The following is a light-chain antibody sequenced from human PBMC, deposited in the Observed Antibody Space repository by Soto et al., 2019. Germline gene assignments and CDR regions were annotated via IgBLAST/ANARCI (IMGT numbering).Light chain of an antibody. CDR1: SREVGAYNY. J-gene: IGLJ2*01. CDR2: EVS. Sequence: QSALTQPPSASGSPGQSVTISCTGTSREVGAYNYVSWYQQHPGKAPKVMIYEVSKRPSGVPDRFSGSKSGNTASLTVSGLQAEDEADYYCSAYGGSNIVLFGGATKLTVL. CDR3: SAYGGSNIVL. V-gene: IGLV2-8*01.